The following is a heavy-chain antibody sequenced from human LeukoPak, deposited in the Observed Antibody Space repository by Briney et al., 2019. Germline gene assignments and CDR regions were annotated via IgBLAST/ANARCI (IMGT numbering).Heavy chain of an antibody. J-gene: IGHJ4*02. Sequence: GGSLRLSCAASGFTSSSYAMSWVRQAPGKGLEWVSAISGSGGSTYYADSVKGRFTISRDNSKNTLYLQMNSLRAEDTAVYYCARRGTSGWAYYFDFWGPGSLLTVSS. CDR3: ARRGTSGWAYYFDF. CDR1: GFTSSSYA. D-gene: IGHD6-19*01. V-gene: IGHV3-23*01. CDR2: ISGSGGST.